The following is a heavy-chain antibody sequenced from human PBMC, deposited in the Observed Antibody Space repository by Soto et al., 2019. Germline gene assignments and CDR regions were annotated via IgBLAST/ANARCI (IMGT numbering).Heavy chain of an antibody. CDR1: GYSFTSYW. Sequence: GESLKISCKGSGYSFTSYWIGWVRQMPGKGLEWMGIIYPGDSDTRYSPSFQGQVTISADKSISTAYLQWSSLKASDTAMYYCARPYRRRKRNSDGGYYYGMDVWGQGTTVTVSS. V-gene: IGHV5-51*01. CDR3: ARPYRRRKRNSDGGYYYGMDV. J-gene: IGHJ6*02. CDR2: IYPGDSDT. D-gene: IGHD4-17*01.